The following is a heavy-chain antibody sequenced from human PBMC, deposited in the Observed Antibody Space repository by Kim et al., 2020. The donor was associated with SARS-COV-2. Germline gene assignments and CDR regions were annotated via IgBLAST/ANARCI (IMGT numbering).Heavy chain of an antibody. J-gene: IGHJ4*02. CDR3: VRDRGSAAGSFDS. CDR2: TSYGGTNR. CDR1: GFTFSTYA. Sequence: GGSLRLSCAASGFTFSTYAIHWVRQAPGKGLEWVAVTSYGGTNRNYVESVKGRFTISRDNSKNTVYLEMNSLRPEDTGVYLCVRDRGSAAGSFDSWGQGTLVPVPS. D-gene: IGHD6-13*01. V-gene: IGHV3-30-3*01.